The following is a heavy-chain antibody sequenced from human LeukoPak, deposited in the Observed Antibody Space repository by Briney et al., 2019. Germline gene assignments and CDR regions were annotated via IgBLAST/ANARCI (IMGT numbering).Heavy chain of an antibody. Sequence: GGSLRLSCAVSGFTFSSYAMSWVRQAPGKGLEWVAGIRGSGGSTYYADSVKGRFTISRDNSKNTLYLQMNSLRAEDTAVCYCAKQWPVDYWGQGTLVTVSS. V-gene: IGHV3-23*01. CDR2: IRGSGGST. J-gene: IGHJ4*02. CDR1: GFTFSSYA. CDR3: AKQWPVDY. D-gene: IGHD6-19*01.